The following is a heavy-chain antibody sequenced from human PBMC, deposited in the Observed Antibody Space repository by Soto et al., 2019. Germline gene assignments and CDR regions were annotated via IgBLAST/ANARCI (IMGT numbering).Heavy chain of an antibody. J-gene: IGHJ6*02. Sequence: SVKVSCKASGFTFTSSAAQWVRQARGQRLEWIGWIVVGSGNTNYAQKFQERVTITRDMSTSTAYMELSSLRSEDTAVYYCAADDTGYSSSWYAPYYYYGMDVWGQGTTVTVSS. D-gene: IGHD6-13*01. CDR2: IVVGSGNT. CDR1: GFTFTSSA. V-gene: IGHV1-58*01. CDR3: AADDTGYSSSWYAPYYYYGMDV.